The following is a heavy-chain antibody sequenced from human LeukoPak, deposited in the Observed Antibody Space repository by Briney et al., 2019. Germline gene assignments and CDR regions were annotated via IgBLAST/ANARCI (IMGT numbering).Heavy chain of an antibody. CDR2: IYHSGST. V-gene: IGHV4-39*07. J-gene: IGHJ4*02. Sequence: SETLSLTCTVSGGSISSSSYYWGWIRQPPGKGLEWIGSIYHSGSTFYNPSLKSRVTISLDTSKNQFSLKLSSVTAADTAVYYCARDTRWRYYFDYWGQGTLVTVSS. D-gene: IGHD3-3*01. CDR3: ARDTRWRYYFDY. CDR1: GGSISSSSYY.